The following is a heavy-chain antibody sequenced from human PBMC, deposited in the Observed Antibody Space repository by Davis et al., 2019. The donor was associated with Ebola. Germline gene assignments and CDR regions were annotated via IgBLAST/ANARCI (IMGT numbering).Heavy chain of an antibody. CDR2: INHSGNT. V-gene: IGHV4-34*01. Sequence: SETLSLTCAVYGGSFSGDYWSWVRQPPGKWLEWIGEINHSGNTNYSPSLKSRVTISVDTAKNQFSLKLSSVTAADTAVYYCARGLAGRRMGDWGQGTLVTVSS. J-gene: IGHJ4*02. CDR3: ARGLAGRRMGD. CDR1: GGSFSGDY. D-gene: IGHD3-16*01.